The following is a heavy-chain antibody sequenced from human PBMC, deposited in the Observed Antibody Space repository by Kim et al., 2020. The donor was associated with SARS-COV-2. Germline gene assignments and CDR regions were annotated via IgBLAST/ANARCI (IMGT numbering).Heavy chain of an antibody. CDR1: GFTFGDYA. CDR2: ISWNSGSI. Sequence: GGSLRLSCAASGFTFGDYAMHWVRQAPGKGLEWVSGISWNSGSIGYADSVKGRFTISRDNAKNSLYLQMNSLRAEDTALYYCAKDIRSRYYDSSGYYYLDYCGQGAPFTVSP. V-gene: IGHV3-9*01. CDR3: AKDIRSRYYDSSGYYYLDY. D-gene: IGHD3-22*01. J-gene: IGHJ4*02.